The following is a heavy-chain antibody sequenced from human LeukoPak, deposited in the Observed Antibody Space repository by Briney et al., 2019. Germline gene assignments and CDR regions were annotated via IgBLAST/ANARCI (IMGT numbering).Heavy chain of an antibody. CDR1: GYSFTSYW. CDR2: IDPSDSYT. CDR3: ARHRERDILTGHPNNWFDP. J-gene: IGHJ5*02. Sequence: GESLKISCKGSGYSFTSYWISWVRQMPGKGQERMGRIDPSDSYTNYSPSFQGHVPISADKSISTAYLQWSSLKASDTAMYYGARHRERDILTGHPNNWFDPWGQGTLVTVSS. V-gene: IGHV5-10-1*01. D-gene: IGHD3-9*01.